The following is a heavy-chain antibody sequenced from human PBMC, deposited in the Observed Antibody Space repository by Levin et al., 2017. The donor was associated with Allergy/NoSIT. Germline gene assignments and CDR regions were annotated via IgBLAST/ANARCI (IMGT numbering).Heavy chain of an antibody. J-gene: IGHJ4*02. CDR3: ARDRPARMVQGAFNY. V-gene: IGHV3-30-3*01. D-gene: IGHD3-10*01. Sequence: GGSLRLSCAASGFTFSSYAMHWVRQAPGKGLEWVAVISYDGSNKYYADSVKGRFTISRDNSKNTLYLQMNSLRAEDTAVYYCARDRPARMVQGAFNYWGQGTLVTVSS. CDR1: GFTFSSYA. CDR2: ISYDGSNK.